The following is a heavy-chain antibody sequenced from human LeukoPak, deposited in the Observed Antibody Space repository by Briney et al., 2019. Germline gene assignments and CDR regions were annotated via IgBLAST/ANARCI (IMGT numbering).Heavy chain of an antibody. V-gene: IGHV3-20*04. D-gene: IGHD3-16*02. CDR3: ARRGYPYYYYMDV. CDR2: LSWNGGDT. CDR1: GFTFNPYG. J-gene: IGHJ6*03. Sequence: RPGGSLRLSCAASGFTFNPYGMSWVRRAPGKGLEWVSSLSWNGGDTRYADSVKDRFTISRDNAKKSLYLQMDSLRAEDTALYYCARRGYPYYYYMDVWGTGTTVTVSS.